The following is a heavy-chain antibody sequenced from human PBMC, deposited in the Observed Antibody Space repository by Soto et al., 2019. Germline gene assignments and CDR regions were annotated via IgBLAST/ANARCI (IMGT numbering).Heavy chain of an antibody. Sequence: QVQLVQSGAEVKKPGASVKVSCKASGYTFTSYGISWVRQAPGQGLEWMGWISAYNGNTNYAQKLQGRVTMTTDTSTSSAYMVLRSVRSDDTAAYYCARWAGYYDYVWGSYRSNHPYFFDICGQGTMVTVSS. CDR3: ARWAGYYDYVWGSYRSNHPYFFDI. D-gene: IGHD3-16*02. J-gene: IGHJ3*02. CDR1: GYTFTSYG. CDR2: ISAYNGNT. V-gene: IGHV1-18*04.